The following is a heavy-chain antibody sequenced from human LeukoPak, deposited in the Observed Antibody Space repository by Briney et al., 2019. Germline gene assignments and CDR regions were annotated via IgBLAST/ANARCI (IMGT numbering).Heavy chain of an antibody. D-gene: IGHD6-6*01. CDR1: GYTFTGYY. J-gene: IGHJ4*02. Sequence: ASVKVSCKASGYTFTGYYMHWVQQAPGQGLEWMGWINPNSGGTNYAQKFQGRVTMTRDTSISTAYMELSRLRSGDTAVYYCARSYSSSSRGGYWGQGTLVTVSS. V-gene: IGHV1-2*02. CDR2: INPNSGGT. CDR3: ARSYSSSSRGGY.